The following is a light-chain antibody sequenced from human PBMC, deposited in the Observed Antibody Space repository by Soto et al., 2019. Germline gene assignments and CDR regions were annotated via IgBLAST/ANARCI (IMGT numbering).Light chain of an antibody. Sequence: QSVLTQPPSASGSPGQSVTISCTGTSSDVGGYNYVSWYQQHPGKAPKLMIYEVSKRPSGVPDRFSGSKSGNTASLTVSGLQAEDEADYYCSSYAASNPYVFGTGTKVTV. CDR2: EVS. V-gene: IGLV2-8*01. CDR1: SSDVGGYNY. CDR3: SSYAASNPYV. J-gene: IGLJ1*01.